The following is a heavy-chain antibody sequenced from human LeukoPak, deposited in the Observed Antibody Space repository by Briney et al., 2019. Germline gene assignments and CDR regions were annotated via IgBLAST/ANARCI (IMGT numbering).Heavy chain of an antibody. CDR2: ISWNSGSI. CDR1: GFTFDDYA. V-gene: IGHV3-9*01. CDR3: AKALVDTAMVLYAFDI. Sequence: QPGRSLRLSCAASGFTFDDYAMHWVRQAPGKGLEWVSGISWNSGSIGYADSVKGRSTISRDNAKNSLYLQMNSLRAEDTALYYCAKALVDTAMVLYAFDIWGQGTMVTVSS. D-gene: IGHD5-18*01. J-gene: IGHJ3*02.